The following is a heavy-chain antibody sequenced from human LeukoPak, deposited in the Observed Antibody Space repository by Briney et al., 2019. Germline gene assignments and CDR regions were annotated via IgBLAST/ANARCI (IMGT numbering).Heavy chain of an antibody. D-gene: IGHD2-2*01. CDR2: INPNSGGT. CDR3: ARSSGRYCSSTSCARTFDY. CDR1: GYTFTGYY. Sequence: ASVKVSCKASGYTFTGYYMHWVRQAPGQGLEWMGWINPNSGGTNSAQKFQGRVTMTRDTSISTAYMELSRLRSDDTAVYYCARSSGRYCSSTSCARTFDYWGQGTLVTVSS. J-gene: IGHJ4*02. V-gene: IGHV1-2*02.